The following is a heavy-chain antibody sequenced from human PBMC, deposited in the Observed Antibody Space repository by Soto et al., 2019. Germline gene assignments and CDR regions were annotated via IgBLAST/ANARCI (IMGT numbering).Heavy chain of an antibody. D-gene: IGHD3-10*01. J-gene: IGHJ4*02. CDR1: GDTFNFYS. V-gene: IGHV1-69*02. CDR3: ASSYGSGYLAFDY. Sequence: QVQLLQSGDEVKRPGSSVRVSCKASGDTFNFYSINWVRQAPGLVLEWMGRVNPIVSMSNYAQKFQGRVTMTADKSTSTGYMELSSLRSEDTAIYYCASSYGSGYLAFDYWGQGALVTVSS. CDR2: VNPIVSMS.